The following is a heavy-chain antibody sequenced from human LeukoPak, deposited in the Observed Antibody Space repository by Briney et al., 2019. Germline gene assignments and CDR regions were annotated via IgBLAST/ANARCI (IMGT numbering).Heavy chain of an antibody. CDR3: ARGRPYGYCSSTSCRGYYYMDV. CDR2: IYTSGST. V-gene: IGHV4-61*02. Sequence: PSQTLSLTCTVSSGSISSGSYYWSWIRQPAGKGLEWIGRIYTSGSTNYNPSLKSRVTISVDTSKNQFSLKLSSVTAADTAVYYCARGRPYGYCSSTSCRGYYYMDVWGKGTTVTVSS. D-gene: IGHD2-2*01. J-gene: IGHJ6*03. CDR1: SGSISSGSYY.